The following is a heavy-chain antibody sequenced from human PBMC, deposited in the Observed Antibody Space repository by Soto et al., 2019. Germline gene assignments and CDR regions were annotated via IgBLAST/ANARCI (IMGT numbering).Heavy chain of an antibody. D-gene: IGHD6-13*01. V-gene: IGHV4-31*03. CDR3: ARDAPPGIAAGEAGAFDI. Sequence: NPSETLSLTCTVSGGSISSGGYYWSWIRQHPGKGLEWIGYIYYSGSTYYNPSLKSRVTISVDTSKNQFSLKLSSVTAADTAVYYCARDAPPGIAAGEAGAFDIWGQGTMVTVSS. CDR1: GGSISSGGYY. CDR2: IYYSGST. J-gene: IGHJ3*02.